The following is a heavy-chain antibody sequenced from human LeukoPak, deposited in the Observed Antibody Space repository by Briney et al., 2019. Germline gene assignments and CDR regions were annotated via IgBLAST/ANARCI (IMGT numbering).Heavy chain of an antibody. J-gene: IGHJ4*02. Sequence: PSETLSLTCTVSGGSISSSSYYWGWIRQPPGKGLEWIGRIYTSGSTNYNPSLKSRVTMSVDTSKNQFSLKLSSVTAADTAVYYCARHISGWYYFDYWGQGTLVTVSS. D-gene: IGHD6-19*01. CDR2: IYTSGST. V-gene: IGHV4-39*07. CDR3: ARHISGWYYFDY. CDR1: GGSISSSSYY.